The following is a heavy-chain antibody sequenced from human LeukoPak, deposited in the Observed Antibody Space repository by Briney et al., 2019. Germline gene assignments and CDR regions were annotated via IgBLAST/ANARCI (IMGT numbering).Heavy chain of an antibody. J-gene: IGHJ4*02. V-gene: IGHV3-23*01. CDR1: GFPFNSYA. CDR2: LSGSGGST. D-gene: IGHD3-22*01. CDR3: AKVSYYDSSGYVNY. Sequence: PGGSLRLSCAASGFPFNSYAMSWVRQAPGKGLEWVSALSGSGGSTYYADSVKGRFTISRDNSKNTLYLLMNSLRAEDTAVYYCAKVSYYDSSGYVNYWGQGTLVTVSS.